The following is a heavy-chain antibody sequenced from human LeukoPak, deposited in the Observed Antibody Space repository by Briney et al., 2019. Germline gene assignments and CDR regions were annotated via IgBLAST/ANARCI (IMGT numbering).Heavy chain of an antibody. CDR1: GGSISSYY. Sequence: SETLSLTCTVSGGSISSYYWSWIRQPAGKGLEWIGRIYTSGSTNYNPSLKSRVTMSVDTSKNQFSLKLSSVTAADTAVCYCARDLYDFWSGYLYFDYWGQGTLVTVSS. V-gene: IGHV4-4*07. CDR3: ARDLYDFWSGYLYFDY. CDR2: IYTSGST. D-gene: IGHD3-3*01. J-gene: IGHJ4*02.